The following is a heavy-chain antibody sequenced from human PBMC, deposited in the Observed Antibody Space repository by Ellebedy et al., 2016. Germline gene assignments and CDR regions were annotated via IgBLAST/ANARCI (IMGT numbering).Heavy chain of an antibody. CDR2: IYHSGST. D-gene: IGHD6-13*01. Sequence: SETLSLTXAVSGGSISSGGYSWSWIRQPPGKGLEWIGYIYHSGSTYYNPSLKSRVTISVDTSKNQFSLKLSSVTAADTAVYYCARGYSSSWYLVGEYNWFDPWGQGTLVTVSS. V-gene: IGHV4-30-2*01. CDR1: GGSISSGGYS. CDR3: ARGYSSSWYLVGEYNWFDP. J-gene: IGHJ5*02.